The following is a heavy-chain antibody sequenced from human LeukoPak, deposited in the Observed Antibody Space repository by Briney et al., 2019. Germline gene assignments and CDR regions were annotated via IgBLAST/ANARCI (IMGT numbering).Heavy chain of an antibody. J-gene: IGHJ4*02. CDR2: IWYDGSKK. Sequence: GGSLRLSCAASGFAFSRYGMHWVRQASGKGLEWVAVIWYDGSKKYYVDSVKGRFTISRDDPKNTLYLQMNSLRAEDTAVYYCARDFCSATSCLDYWGRGTLVTVSS. CDR3: ARDFCSATSCLDY. V-gene: IGHV3-33*01. CDR1: GFAFSRYG. D-gene: IGHD2-2*01.